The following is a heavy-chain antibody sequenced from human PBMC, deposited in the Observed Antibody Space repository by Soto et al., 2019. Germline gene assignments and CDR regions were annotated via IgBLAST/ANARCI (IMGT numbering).Heavy chain of an antibody. CDR2: TSYDGNNE. V-gene: IGHV3-30*03. CDR3: NSGSYYSSI. D-gene: IGHD1-26*01. J-gene: IGHJ4*02. CDR1: GFTFSNYA. Sequence: QVQLVESGGGVVQPGRSLRLSCAASGFTFSNYAMHWVRQAPGKGLEWVALTSYDGNNEYYTDSVKGRFTISRDNSKNTLFLQMNSPRPEDTAVYYCNSGSYYSSIWGQGTLVTVSS.